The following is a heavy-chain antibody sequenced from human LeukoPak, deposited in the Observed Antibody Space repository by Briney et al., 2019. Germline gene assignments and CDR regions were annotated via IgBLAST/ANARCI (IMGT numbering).Heavy chain of an antibody. V-gene: IGHV7-4-1*02. Sequence: AAVTVSCKASGYTFTSYDMSWERQAPGQGLDWVGWINTDTGHPSYAQGFTGRFVFSLDTSASTAYLQISSLKADDTAVYYCARAGFTSLEGDNWGQGTLITVSS. D-gene: IGHD3-9*01. J-gene: IGHJ4*02. CDR1: GYTFTSYD. CDR3: ARAGFTSLEGDN. CDR2: INTDTGHP.